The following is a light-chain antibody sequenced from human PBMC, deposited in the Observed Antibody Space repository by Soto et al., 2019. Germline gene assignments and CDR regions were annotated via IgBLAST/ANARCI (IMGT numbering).Light chain of an antibody. CDR3: QHGGT. CDR2: DAS. Sequence: EIVLTQSPATLSLSPGERATVSCRASQRVSHNLGWYQQKPGQAPRLLIYDASNRATDIPARFSGSGSGTAFAHTNSSLGPEDFAVDSCQHGGTFGQGTRLEIK. CDR1: QRVSHN. V-gene: IGKV3-11*01. J-gene: IGKJ5*01.